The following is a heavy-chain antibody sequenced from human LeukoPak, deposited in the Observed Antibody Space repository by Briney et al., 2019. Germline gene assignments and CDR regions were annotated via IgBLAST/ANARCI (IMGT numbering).Heavy chain of an antibody. J-gene: IGHJ3*02. D-gene: IGHD2-2*01. V-gene: IGHV4-31*03. CDR1: GGSISSGGYY. CDR3: ARDCGSWKYQLPQERGDAFDI. Sequence: PSQTLSLTCTVSGGSISSGGYYWSWIRQHPGKGLEWIGYIYYSGSTYYNPSLKSRVTISVDTSKNQFSLKLSSVTAADTAVYYCARDCGSWKYQLPQERGDAFDIWGQGTMVTVSS. CDR2: IYYSGST.